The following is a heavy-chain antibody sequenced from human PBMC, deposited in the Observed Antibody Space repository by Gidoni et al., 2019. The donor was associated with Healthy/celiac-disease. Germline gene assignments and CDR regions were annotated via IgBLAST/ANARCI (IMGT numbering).Heavy chain of an antibody. J-gene: IGHJ6*03. V-gene: IGHV4-34*01. CDR2: INHSGST. Sequence: QVQLQQWGAGLLKPSETLSLTCAFYGGSFSGYYWSWIRQPPGKGLEWIGEINHSGSTNYNPSLKSRVTISVDTSKNQFSLKLSSVTAADTAVYYCAREVYSSSWTYYYYYMDVWGKGTTVTVSS. D-gene: IGHD6-13*01. CDR3: AREVYSSSWTYYYYYMDV. CDR1: GGSFSGYY.